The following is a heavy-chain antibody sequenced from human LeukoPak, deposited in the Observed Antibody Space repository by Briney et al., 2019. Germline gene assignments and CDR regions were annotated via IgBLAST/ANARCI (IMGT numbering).Heavy chain of an antibody. CDR2: INSDGSST. Sequence: LPGGSLRLSCAASGFTFSSYWMHWVRQAPGKGLVGVSRINSDGSSTRYLDSVKGRFTVSRDNARNTLYLQMNSLRVEDTAVYYCARDGGDGYNRDDFDYWGRGTLVTVSS. J-gene: IGHJ4*02. D-gene: IGHD5-24*01. CDR3: ARDGGDGYNRDDFDY. CDR1: GFTFSSYW. V-gene: IGHV3-74*01.